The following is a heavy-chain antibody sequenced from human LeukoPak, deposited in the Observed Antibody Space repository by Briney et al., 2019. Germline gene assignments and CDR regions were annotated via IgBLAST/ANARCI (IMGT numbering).Heavy chain of an antibody. CDR3: ARDPTSSGYFDY. CDR1: GFTFSSYA. V-gene: IGHV3-23*01. D-gene: IGHD3-22*01. Sequence: GGSLRLSCAASGFTFSSYAMSWVRQAPGKGLEWVSAISGSGGSTYYADSVKGRFTISRDNSKNTLYLQMNSLRAEDTAVYYCARDPTSSGYFDYWGQGTLVTVSS. CDR2: ISGSGGST. J-gene: IGHJ4*02.